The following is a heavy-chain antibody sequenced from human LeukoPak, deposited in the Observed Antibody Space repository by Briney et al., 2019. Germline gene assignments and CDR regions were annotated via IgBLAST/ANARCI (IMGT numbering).Heavy chain of an antibody. CDR3: ARVSRGGYGYYYYYYYMDV. CDR2: IYSSGST. V-gene: IGHV3-66*01. Sequence: GGSLRLSCAASGFTVSSNYMSWVRQAPGKGLEWVSVIYSSGSTYYADSVKGRFTISRDNSKNTLYLQMNSLRAEDTAVYYCARVSRGGYGYYYYYYYMDVWGKGTTVTVSS. CDR1: GFTVSSNY. J-gene: IGHJ6*03. D-gene: IGHD5-12*01.